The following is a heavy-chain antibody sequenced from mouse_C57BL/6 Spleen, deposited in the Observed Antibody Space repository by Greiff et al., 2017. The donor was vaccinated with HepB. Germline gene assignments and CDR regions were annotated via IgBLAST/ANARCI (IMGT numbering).Heavy chain of an antibody. V-gene: IGHV1-69*01. J-gene: IGHJ2*01. CDR1: GYTFTSYW. CDR3: ARSRSCGCYFDY. CDR2: IDPSDSYT. D-gene: IGHD4-1*02. Sequence: QVQLQQPGAELVMPGASVKLSCKASGYTFTSYWMHWVKQRPGQGLEWIGDIDPSDSYTNYNQKFKGKSTLTVDKSSSTAYMQLSSLTSEDSAVYYCARSRSCGCYFDYWGQGTTLTVSS.